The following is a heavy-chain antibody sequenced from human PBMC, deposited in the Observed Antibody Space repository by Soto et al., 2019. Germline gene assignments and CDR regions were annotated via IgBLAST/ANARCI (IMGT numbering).Heavy chain of an antibody. J-gene: IGHJ4*02. V-gene: IGHV1-18*01. Sequence: ASVKVSCKASGYTFTSYAMHWVRQAPGQGLEWMGWISAYNGNTNYAQKLQGRVTMTIDTSTSTAYMELRSLISDDTAVYYCARGRYGDYWGQGALVTVSS. CDR1: GYTFTSYA. CDR3: ARGRYGDY. D-gene: IGHD1-1*01. CDR2: ISAYNGNT.